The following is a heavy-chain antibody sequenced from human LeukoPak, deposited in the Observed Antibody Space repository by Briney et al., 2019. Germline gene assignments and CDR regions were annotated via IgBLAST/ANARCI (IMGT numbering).Heavy chain of an antibody. CDR3: ARARRAAAGKWYYFDH. CDR1: GYSFTSYW. J-gene: IGHJ4*02. D-gene: IGHD6-13*01. Sequence: GESLKISCKGSGYSFTSYWIGWVRQMPGKGLEWMGIIYSGDSDTRYSPSFQGQVTISADKSISAAYLQWSSLKASDTAMYYCARARRAAAGKWYYFDHWGQGTLVTVSS. V-gene: IGHV5-51*01. CDR2: IYSGDSDT.